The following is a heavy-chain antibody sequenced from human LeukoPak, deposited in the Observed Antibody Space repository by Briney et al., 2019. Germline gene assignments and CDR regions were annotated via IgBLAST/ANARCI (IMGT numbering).Heavy chain of an antibody. CDR1: GGTFTSFA. CDR2: IIPVFETA. D-gene: IGHD6-13*01. J-gene: IGHJ6*03. CDR3: ARGEFLGGAGHYHYFYMDV. Sequence: SVKVSCKASGGTFTSFAFSWVRQAPGQGLEWVGGIIPVFETASYTQKFQDRVTITADQSTGTVYLELRGLRFEDTAVFYCARGEFLGGAGHYHYFYMDVWGKGTPVTVSS. V-gene: IGHV1-69*13.